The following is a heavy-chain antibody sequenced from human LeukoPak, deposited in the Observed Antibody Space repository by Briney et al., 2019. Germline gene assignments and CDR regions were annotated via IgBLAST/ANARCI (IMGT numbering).Heavy chain of an antibody. CDR1: GFTFSSYA. CDR3: AKTGVHILVVVAAPYYFDY. Sequence: GGSLRLSCAASGFTFSSYAMSWVRQAPGKGLEWVSAISGRGGSTYYADSVKGRFTISRDNSKNTLYLQMNSLRAEDTAVYYCAKTGVHILVVVAAPYYFDYWGQGTLVTVSS. CDR2: ISGRGGST. J-gene: IGHJ4*02. V-gene: IGHV3-23*01. D-gene: IGHD2-15*01.